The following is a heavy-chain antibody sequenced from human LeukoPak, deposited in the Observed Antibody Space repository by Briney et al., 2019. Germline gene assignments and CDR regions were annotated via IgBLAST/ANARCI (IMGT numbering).Heavy chain of an antibody. D-gene: IGHD5-24*01. J-gene: IGHJ3*02. Sequence: PSETLSLTCTVSGGSISSYYWSWIRQPPGKGLEWIGYIYYSGSTNYNPSLKSRVTISVDTSKNQFSLKLSSVTAADTAVYYCARGEEMATPGAFDIWGQGTMVTVSS. CDR1: GGSISSYY. CDR2: IYYSGST. V-gene: IGHV4-59*01. CDR3: ARGEEMATPGAFDI.